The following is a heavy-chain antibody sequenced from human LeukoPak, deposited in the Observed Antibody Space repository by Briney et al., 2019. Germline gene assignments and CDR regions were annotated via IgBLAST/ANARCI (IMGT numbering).Heavy chain of an antibody. J-gene: IGHJ4*02. CDR3: ARDLMGWDLHYFDY. V-gene: IGHV3-23*01. CDR1: AFTFSSYA. Sequence: GSSLRLSCSASAFTFSSYAMSCVRQAPGHRREWLAAISGSSGSTYYADSVKGRFTISRDNAKNSLYLQMHSLRAEDTAVYYCARDLMGWDLHYFDYWGQGTLVTVSS. CDR2: ISGSSGST. D-gene: IGHD1-26*01.